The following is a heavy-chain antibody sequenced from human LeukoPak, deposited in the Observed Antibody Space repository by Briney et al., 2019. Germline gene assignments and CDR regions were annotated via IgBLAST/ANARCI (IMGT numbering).Heavy chain of an antibody. CDR3: AREMTAVMGLFDS. Sequence: PSETLSLTCTVSGGSISSGGSYWSWIRQHPGKGPEWIGYIYYSGSTYYNPSLKSRVTISLDTSKSQFFLKLSSVTAADTAVYYCAREMTAVMGLFDSWGQGTLVTVSS. V-gene: IGHV4-31*03. D-gene: IGHD4-11*01. CDR2: IYYSGST. CDR1: GGSISSGGSY. J-gene: IGHJ4*02.